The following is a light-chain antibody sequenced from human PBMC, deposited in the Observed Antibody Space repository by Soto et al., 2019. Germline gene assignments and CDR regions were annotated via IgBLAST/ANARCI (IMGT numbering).Light chain of an antibody. CDR1: QDISKF. CDR3: QQYEDLPLT. Sequence: DIQMTQSPSSLSASVGDRVTITCQAIQDISKFLNWYQLKPGKAPRLLIFDASSVETGVPSRFSGSGSGTHFTFTIDSLQAEDLETYYCQQYEDLPLTFGGGTTVEI. CDR2: DAS. V-gene: IGKV1-33*01. J-gene: IGKJ4*01.